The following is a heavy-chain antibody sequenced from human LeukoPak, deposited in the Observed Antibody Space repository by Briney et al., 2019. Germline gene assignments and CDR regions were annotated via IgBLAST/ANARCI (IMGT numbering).Heavy chain of an antibody. Sequence: SSETLSLTCTVYGGSISSFYWSWIRQPPGKGLEWIGYIHYSGSTNYNTSLKSRVTISVDTSKNQFSLKLSSVTAADTAVYYCARDEGRGAFEIWGQGTMVTVSS. CDR3: ARDEGRGAFEI. CDR2: IHYSGST. CDR1: GGSISSFY. V-gene: IGHV4-59*01. J-gene: IGHJ3*02.